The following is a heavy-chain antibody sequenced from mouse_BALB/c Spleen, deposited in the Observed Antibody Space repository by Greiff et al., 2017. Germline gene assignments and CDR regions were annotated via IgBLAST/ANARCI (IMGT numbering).Heavy chain of an antibody. J-gene: IGHJ3*01. CDR1: GYTFTSYW. CDR3: ARSDGNSAWFAY. D-gene: IGHD2-1*01. CDR2: IYPGDGDT. Sequence: VQGVESGAELARPGASVKLSCKASGYTFTSYWMQWVKQRPGQGLEWIGAIYPGDGDTRYTQKFKGKATLTADKSSSTAYMQLSSLASEDSAVYYCARSDGNSAWFAYWGQGTLVTVSA. V-gene: IGHV1-87*01.